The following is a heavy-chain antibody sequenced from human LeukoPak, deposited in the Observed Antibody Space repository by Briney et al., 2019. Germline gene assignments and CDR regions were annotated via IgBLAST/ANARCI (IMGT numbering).Heavy chain of an antibody. V-gene: IGHV1-8*03. D-gene: IGHD4-23*01. CDR1: GYTFTSYG. J-gene: IGHJ3*02. CDR3: ARRLGLRWDLQAFDI. CDR2: MNPNSGNR. Sequence: GASVKVSCKASGYTFTSYGISWVRQAPGQGREWMGWMNPNSGNRGYAQKFQGRVTITRNTSISTAYMELSSLRSEDTAVYYCARRLGLRWDLQAFDIWGQGTMVTVSS.